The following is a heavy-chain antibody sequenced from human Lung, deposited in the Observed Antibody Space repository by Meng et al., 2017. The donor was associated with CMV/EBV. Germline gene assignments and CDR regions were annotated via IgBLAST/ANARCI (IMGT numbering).Heavy chain of an antibody. CDR1: GFTFSSLA. V-gene: IGHV3-30-3*01. D-gene: IGHD2-2*01. CDR3: AKAHEILGSCSLTSCYWGVDY. CDR2: MSYDGGNK. J-gene: IGHJ4*02. Sequence: GESLKISCAASGFTFSSLAMHWVRQAPGKGLEWVAVMSYDGGNKYYADSVMGRFTISRDNSKSALYLQMNSLRVEDTAVYYCAKAHEILGSCSLTSCYWGVDYWGQGTLVTVSS.